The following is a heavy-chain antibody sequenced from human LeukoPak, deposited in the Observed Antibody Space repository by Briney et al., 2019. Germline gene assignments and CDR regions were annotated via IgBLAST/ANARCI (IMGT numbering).Heavy chain of an antibody. J-gene: IGHJ5*02. CDR1: GYSISSGYY. CDR3: ARGRFGSSARNWFDP. Sequence: SETLSLTCTVSGYSISSGYYWGWIRQPPGKGLEWIGSIYHSGSTYYNPSLKSRVTISVDTSKNQFSLKLSSVTAADTAVYYCARGRFGSSARNWFDPWGQGTLVTVSS. V-gene: IGHV4-38-2*02. D-gene: IGHD6-6*01. CDR2: IYHSGST.